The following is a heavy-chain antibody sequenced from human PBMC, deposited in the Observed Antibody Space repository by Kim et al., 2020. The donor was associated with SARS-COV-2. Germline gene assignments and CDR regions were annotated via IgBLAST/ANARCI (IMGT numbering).Heavy chain of an antibody. Sequence: ASVKVSCKADGYTFIDYYIHWMRQTPGQGLEWMGRINPNIGRTDYAQNFQGRVTVTGDTSISTAYLEVRRLQSDDTAVYYCARERISVTDHFDYWGQGTLAT. CDR1: GYTFIDYY. CDR2: INPNIGRT. J-gene: IGHJ4*02. D-gene: IGHD6-19*01. V-gene: IGHV1-2*06. CDR3: ARERISVTDHFDY.